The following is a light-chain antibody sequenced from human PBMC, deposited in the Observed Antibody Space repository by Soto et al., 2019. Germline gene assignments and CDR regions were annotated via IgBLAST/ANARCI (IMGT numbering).Light chain of an antibody. J-gene: IGLJ1*01. CDR3: CSYAGSSTFD. Sequence: QSVLTQPASVSGSPGQSITISCTGTSSDVGSYNLVSWYQQHPGKAPKLMIYEVSKRPSGVSNRFSGSKSGNTASLTISGLQAEDEADYYCCSYAGSSTFDFGTGTKVTVL. V-gene: IGLV2-23*02. CDR2: EVS. CDR1: SSDVGSYNL.